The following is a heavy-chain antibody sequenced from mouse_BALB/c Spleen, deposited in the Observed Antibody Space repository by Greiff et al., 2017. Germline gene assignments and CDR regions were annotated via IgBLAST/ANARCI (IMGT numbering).Heavy chain of an antibody. V-gene: IGHV3-2*02. CDR2: ISYSGST. J-gene: IGHJ3*01. Sequence: EVQLVESGPGLVKPSQSLSLTCTVTGYSITSDYAWNWIRQFPGNKLEWMGYISYSGSTSYNPSLKSRISITRDTSKNQFFLQLNSVTTEDTATYYCARDDPAWFAYWGQGTLVTVSA. CDR3: ARDDPAWFAY. CDR1: GYSITSDYA.